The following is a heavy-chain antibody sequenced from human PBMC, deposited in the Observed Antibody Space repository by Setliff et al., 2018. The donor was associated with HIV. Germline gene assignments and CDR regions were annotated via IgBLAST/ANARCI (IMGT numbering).Heavy chain of an antibody. CDR1: GGTFSSYA. D-gene: IGHD3-22*01. J-gene: IGHJ4*02. CDR3: ARGGVYYYDSSGWSMDY. Sequence: SVKVSCKASGGTFSSYANSWVRQAPGQGLDWMGGIIPVFGTTNYAQKFQGRVTITADESTSTAYMELSSLRSEDTAVYYCARGGVYYYDSSGWSMDYWGQGTLVTVSS. CDR2: IIPVFGTT. V-gene: IGHV1-69*13.